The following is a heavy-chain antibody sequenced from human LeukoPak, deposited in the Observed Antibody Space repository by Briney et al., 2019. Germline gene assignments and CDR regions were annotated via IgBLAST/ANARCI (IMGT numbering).Heavy chain of an antibody. V-gene: IGHV1-18*01. D-gene: IGHD2-15*01. Sequence: GASVKVSCKASGYTLTSYGISWVRQAPGQGLEWMGCISAYNGNTNYAQKLQGRVTMTTDTSTSTAYMELRSLRSDDTAVYYCARDGRWGVAATGIFDYWGQGTLVTVSS. J-gene: IGHJ4*02. CDR1: GYTLTSYG. CDR3: ARDGRWGVAATGIFDY. CDR2: ISAYNGNT.